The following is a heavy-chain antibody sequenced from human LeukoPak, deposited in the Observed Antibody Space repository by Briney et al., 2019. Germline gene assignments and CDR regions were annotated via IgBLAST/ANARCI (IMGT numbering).Heavy chain of an antibody. CDR1: GGSFSGYY. Sequence: KPSETLSLTCAVYGGSFSGYYWSWIRQPPGKGLEWIGEINHSGSTNYNPSLKSRVTISVDTSKNQFSLKLSSVTAADTAVYYCARGSYYGSGSYYSGDYFDYWGQGTLVTASS. V-gene: IGHV4-34*01. CDR2: INHSGST. D-gene: IGHD3-10*01. J-gene: IGHJ4*02. CDR3: ARGSYYGSGSYYSGDYFDY.